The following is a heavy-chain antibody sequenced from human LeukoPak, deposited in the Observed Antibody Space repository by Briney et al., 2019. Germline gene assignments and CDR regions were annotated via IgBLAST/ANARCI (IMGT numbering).Heavy chain of an antibody. Sequence: GGSLRLSCAASVFTFSSHVMTWVRQASGKGLEWVSTINGDGGNTYYPDSVKGRFTISRDNSKNTLYPQMNSLRAEDTAVYYCASVTLSGGMDVWGQGTTVTVSS. D-gene: IGHD2-21*02. CDR3: ASVTLSGGMDV. CDR1: VFTFSSHV. J-gene: IGHJ6*02. V-gene: IGHV3-23*01. CDR2: INGDGGNT.